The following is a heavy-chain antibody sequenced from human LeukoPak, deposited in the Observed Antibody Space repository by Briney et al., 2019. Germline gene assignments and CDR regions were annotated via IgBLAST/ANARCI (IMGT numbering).Heavy chain of an antibody. CDR1: RGTFSNYA. D-gene: IGHD3-22*01. CDR3: AREWGHDSSGYYYAY. J-gene: IGHJ4*02. Sequence: ASVKVSCKASRGTFSNYAISWVRQAPGQGLEWMGGIIPIFGTANYAQKFQGRVTITADESTSTAYMELSSLRSEDTAVYYCAREWGHDSSGYYYAYWGQGTLVTVSS. CDR2: IIPIFGTA. V-gene: IGHV1-69*01.